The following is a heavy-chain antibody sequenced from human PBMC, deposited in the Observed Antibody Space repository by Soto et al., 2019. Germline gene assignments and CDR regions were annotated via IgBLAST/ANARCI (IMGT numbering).Heavy chain of an antibody. D-gene: IGHD3-10*01. J-gene: IGHJ6*02. Sequence: QVQLVQSGAEVKKPGVSVKVSCKASGYTFTSYAMHWVRQAPGQRLEWMGWINAGNGNTKYSQKFQGRVTITRDTSASTAYMELSSLRSEDTAVYYCARDRGEKSMNGMDVWGQGTTVTVSS. CDR1: GYTFTSYA. CDR2: INAGNGNT. CDR3: ARDRGEKSMNGMDV. V-gene: IGHV1-3*01.